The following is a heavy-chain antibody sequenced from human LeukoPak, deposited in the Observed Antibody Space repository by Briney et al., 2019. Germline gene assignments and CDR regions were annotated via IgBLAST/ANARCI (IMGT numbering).Heavy chain of an antibody. V-gene: IGHV3-21*01. Sequence: GSLGLSCAASGFPFSSYSMKWVRQAPGKGLEWVSFIGSSISYISYADSVKGRFTISRDNAKNSLYLQMNSLRAEDTAVYYCAREGYYSGMDVWGQGTTVTVSS. CDR1: GFPFSSYS. J-gene: IGHJ6*02. CDR2: IGSSISYI. CDR3: AREGYYSGMDV.